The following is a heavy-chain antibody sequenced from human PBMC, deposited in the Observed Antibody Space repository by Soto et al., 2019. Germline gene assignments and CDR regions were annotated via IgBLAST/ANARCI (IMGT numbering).Heavy chain of an antibody. J-gene: IGHJ4*02. CDR1: GGSVSNKTYY. V-gene: IGHV4-61*01. Sequence: KASETLSLTCSVSGGSVSNKTYYWSWIRQPPGKRLEWIGYVYYSGTTNYSPSLKSRVTISVDLSKNQFSLRLSSVTTADTALYYCARTTAVPNTLRSRYFFDYWGQGTLVTVSS. CDR3: ARTTAVPNTLRSRYFFDY. CDR2: VYYSGTT. D-gene: IGHD4-17*01.